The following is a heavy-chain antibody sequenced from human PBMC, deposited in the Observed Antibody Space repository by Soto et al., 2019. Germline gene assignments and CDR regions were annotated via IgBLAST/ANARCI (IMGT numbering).Heavy chain of an antibody. V-gene: IGHV3-23*01. CDR2: ISGTGGRT. D-gene: IGHD3-22*01. CDR3: TKGAYGSGYYATLDY. J-gene: IGHJ4*02. CDR1: GFTFSSYA. Sequence: EVQVMESGGGLLQPGGSLRLSCAASGFTFSSYAMSWVRQAPGKGLEWDSVISGTGGRTYYADSAKGRFTITRDNSKNTLYLQMNSLRDEDTAVYYCTKGAYGSGYYATLDYWGQGTLVTVSS.